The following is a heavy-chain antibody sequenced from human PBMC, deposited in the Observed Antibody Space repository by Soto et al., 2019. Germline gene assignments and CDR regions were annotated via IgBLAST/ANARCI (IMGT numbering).Heavy chain of an antibody. CDR2: IYYSGST. CDR3: ARGDRGLRSYYYMDV. V-gene: IGHV4-59*01. CDR1: GGSISSYY. D-gene: IGHD3-10*01. J-gene: IGHJ6*03. Sequence: SETLSLTCTVSGGSISSYYWSWIRQPPGKGLEWIGYIYYSGSTNYNPSLKSRVTISVDTSKNQFPLKLSSVTAADTAVYYCARGDRGLRSYYYMDVWGKGTTVTVSS.